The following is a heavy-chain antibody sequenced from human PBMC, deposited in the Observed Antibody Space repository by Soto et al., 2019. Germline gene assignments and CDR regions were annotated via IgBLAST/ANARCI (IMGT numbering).Heavy chain of an antibody. J-gene: IGHJ4*02. CDR2: ITSDTPFT. Sequence: GGSLRLSCAASGCTFNSYSMAWVRQAPGKGLEWVSSITSDTPFTFYADSVKGRFTMSRDNANNSLYLQMNSLRAEDTAVYFCVRNSSRLDYWGQGALVPVSS. V-gene: IGHV3-21*01. D-gene: IGHD2-2*01. CDR1: GCTFNSYS. CDR3: VRNSSRLDY.